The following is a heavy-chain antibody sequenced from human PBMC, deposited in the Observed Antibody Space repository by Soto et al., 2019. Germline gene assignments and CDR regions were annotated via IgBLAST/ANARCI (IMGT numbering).Heavy chain of an antibody. Sequence: SETLSLTCTVSGGSISSGDYYWSWIRQPPGKGLEWIGYIYYSGSTYYSPSLKSRVTISVDTSKNQFSLKLSSVTAADTAVYYCAKVGTSGSYYTFDYWGQGTLVTVSS. D-gene: IGHD1-26*01. V-gene: IGHV4-30-4*01. J-gene: IGHJ4*02. CDR3: AKVGTSGSYYTFDY. CDR2: IYYSGST. CDR1: GGSISSGDYY.